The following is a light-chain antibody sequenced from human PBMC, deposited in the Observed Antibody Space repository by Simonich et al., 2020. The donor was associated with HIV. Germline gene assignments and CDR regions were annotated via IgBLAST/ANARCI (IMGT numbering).Light chain of an antibody. Sequence: DIVMTQSPDSLAVSLGERATINCKSSQSILYSSNNMNYLTWYQQKPGQPPKLLIYWASTRESGVPDRFSGSRSGTDFTLTISSLQAEDVAVYYCQQYYNSPITFGQGTRLEIK. CDR1: QSILYSSNNMNY. V-gene: IGKV4-1*01. CDR3: QQYYNSPIT. CDR2: WAS. J-gene: IGKJ5*01.